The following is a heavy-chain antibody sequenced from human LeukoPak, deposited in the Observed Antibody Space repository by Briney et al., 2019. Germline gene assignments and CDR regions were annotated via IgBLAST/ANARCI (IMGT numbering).Heavy chain of an antibody. D-gene: IGHD3-22*01. Sequence: GGSLRLSCAASGFTFSSYAMHWVRQAPGKGLEWVSAISGSGGSTYYADSVKGRFTISRDNSKNTLYLQMNSLRAEDTAVYYCAKDYYDSSGYYEYYFDYWGQGTLVTVSS. V-gene: IGHV3-23*01. CDR2: ISGSGGST. J-gene: IGHJ4*02. CDR3: AKDYYDSSGYYEYYFDY. CDR1: GFTFSSYA.